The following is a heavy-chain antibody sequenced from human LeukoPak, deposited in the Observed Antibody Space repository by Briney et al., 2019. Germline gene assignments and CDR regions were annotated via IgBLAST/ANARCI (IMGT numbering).Heavy chain of an antibody. J-gene: IGHJ5*02. CDR3: ARDHLANLASRLFDP. CDR1: GGSHSSYF. Sequence: TGTLSLTCTVTGGSHSSYFWSWIRQPPWKGLEWMGYIYYSGSTNYNPSLLSRATIPVHKSKNQFSLKLSSVHAADRAVYYFARDHLANLASRLFDPWGQGTLVTVSS. D-gene: IGHD3-3*01. V-gene: IGHV4-59*01. CDR2: IYYSGST.